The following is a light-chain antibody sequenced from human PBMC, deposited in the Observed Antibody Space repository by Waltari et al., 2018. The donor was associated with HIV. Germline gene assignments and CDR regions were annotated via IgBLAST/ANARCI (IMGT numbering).Light chain of an antibody. CDR2: GAS. J-gene: IGKJ2*01. V-gene: IGKV3-20*01. Sequence: ELVLTQSPGTLSLSPGERATLSCRASQNINNNDLAWYQQQPGQAPRLVIYGASSKATGIPDRFSGSGSGTDFTLTISRLEPEDFAVYYCPQCGSSVPYTFGQGTKLEI. CDR1: QNINNND. CDR3: PQCGSSVPYT.